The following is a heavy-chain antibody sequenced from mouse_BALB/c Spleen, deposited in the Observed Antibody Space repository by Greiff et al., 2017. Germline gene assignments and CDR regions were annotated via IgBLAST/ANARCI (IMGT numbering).Heavy chain of an antibody. D-gene: IGHD1-1*01. CDR3: AIYYYGSSYYAMDY. CDR1: GDSITSGY. J-gene: IGHJ4*01. CDR2: ISYSGST. V-gene: IGHV3-8*02. Sequence: EVKLQESGPSLVKPSQTLSLTCSVTGDSITSGYWNWIRKFPGNKLEYMGYISYSGSTYYNPSLKSRISITRDTSKNQYYLQLNSVTTEDTATYYCAIYYYGSSYYAMDYWGQGTSVTVSS.